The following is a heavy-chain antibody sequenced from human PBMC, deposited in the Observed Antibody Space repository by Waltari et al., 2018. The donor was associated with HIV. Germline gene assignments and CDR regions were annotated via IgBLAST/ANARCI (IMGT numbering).Heavy chain of an antibody. V-gene: IGHV4-59*01. J-gene: IGHJ4*02. CDR3: ARGDYDILTGYPLPFDY. CDR1: GGSISSYY. D-gene: IGHD3-9*01. CDR2: IYYSGST. Sequence: QVQLQESGPGLVKPSETLSLTCTVSGGSISSYYWSWIRQPPGKGLEWIGYIYYSGSTNCTPALKSRVTISVDTSKNQFSLKLSSVTAADTAVYYCARGDYDILTGYPLPFDYWGQGTLVTVSS.